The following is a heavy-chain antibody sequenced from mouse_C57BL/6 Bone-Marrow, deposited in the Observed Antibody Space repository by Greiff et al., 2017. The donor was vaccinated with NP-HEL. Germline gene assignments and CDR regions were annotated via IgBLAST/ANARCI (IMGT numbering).Heavy chain of an antibody. J-gene: IGHJ4*01. V-gene: IGHV14-2*01. Sequence: EVKLQQSGAELVKPGASVKLSCTASGFNIKDYYMHWVKQRTEQGLEWIGRIDPEDGETKYAPTFQGKATITADTSSNTAYLQLSSLTSEDTAVYYCAPTMITTMDYWGQGTSVTVSS. D-gene: IGHD2-4*01. CDR1: GFNIKDYY. CDR3: APTMITTMDY. CDR2: IDPEDGET.